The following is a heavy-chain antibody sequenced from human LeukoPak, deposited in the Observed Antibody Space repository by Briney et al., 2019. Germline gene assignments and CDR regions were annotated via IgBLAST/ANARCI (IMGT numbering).Heavy chain of an antibody. D-gene: IGHD1-14*01. Sequence: PSETLSLTCAVYGGSFSGYYWSWTRQPPGKGLEWIGEINHSGSTNYNPSLKSRVTISVDTSKNQFSLKLSSVTAADTAVYYCARGRSFDYWGQGTLVTVSS. CDR2: INHSGST. CDR1: GGSFSGYY. V-gene: IGHV4-34*01. J-gene: IGHJ4*02. CDR3: ARGRSFDY.